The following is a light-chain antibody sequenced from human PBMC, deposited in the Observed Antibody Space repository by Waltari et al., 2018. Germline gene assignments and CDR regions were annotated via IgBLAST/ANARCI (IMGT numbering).Light chain of an antibody. V-gene: IGLV2-14*01. Sequence: QSALTQPASVSGSPGQSITIPCTGTSSDVGAYNYVSWYQHHPGKAPKIMIYQVSNRPSGVSNRLSRSKSGNTASLTSSGLQAEDEGDYYCSSYTTSGTFVFGGGTKLTVL. CDR2: QVS. CDR1: SSDVGAYNY. J-gene: IGLJ2*01. CDR3: SSYTTSGTFV.